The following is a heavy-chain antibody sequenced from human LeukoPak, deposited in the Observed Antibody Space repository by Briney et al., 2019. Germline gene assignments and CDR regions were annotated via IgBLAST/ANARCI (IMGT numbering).Heavy chain of an antibody. CDR2: IYPGDSDT. CDR1: GYSFTSYW. V-gene: IGHV5-51*07. CDR3: ARPRYSYAMYYFDY. D-gene: IGHD5-18*01. Sequence: GESLKSSCKGSGYSFTSYWIGWVHQMPGEGLEWIGIIYPGDSDTRYSPSFQGQVTISADKSISTAYLQWSSLKASDTAMYYCARPRYSYAMYYFDYWGQGTLVTVSS. J-gene: IGHJ4*02.